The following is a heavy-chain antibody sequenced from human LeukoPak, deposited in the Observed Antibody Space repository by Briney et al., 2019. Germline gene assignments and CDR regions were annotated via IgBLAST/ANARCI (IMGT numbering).Heavy chain of an antibody. CDR2: INHSGST. V-gene: IGHV4-39*07. CDR3: ARAQKGVQLWLLDAFDI. Sequence: PSETLSLTCTVSGGSISSGSYYWSWIRQPPGKGLEWIGEINHSGSTNYNPSLKSRVTISVDTSKNQFSLKLSSVTAADTAVYYCARAQKGVQLWLLDAFDIWGQGTMVTVSS. D-gene: IGHD5-18*01. J-gene: IGHJ3*02. CDR1: GGSISSGSYY.